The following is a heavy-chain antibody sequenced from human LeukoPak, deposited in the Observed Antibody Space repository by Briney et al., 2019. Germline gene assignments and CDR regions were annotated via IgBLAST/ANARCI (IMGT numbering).Heavy chain of an antibody. CDR3: ARHSPYYDILTGYSHSYYFDY. CDR1: GGSISSYY. V-gene: IGHV4-59*08. Sequence: SETLSLTCTVSGGSISSYYWSWIRQPPGKGLEWIGYIYYSGSTNYNPSLKSRVTISVDTSKNQFSLKLSSVTAADTAVYYCARHSPYYDILTGYSHSYYFDYWGQGTLVTGSS. J-gene: IGHJ4*02. D-gene: IGHD3-9*01. CDR2: IYYSGST.